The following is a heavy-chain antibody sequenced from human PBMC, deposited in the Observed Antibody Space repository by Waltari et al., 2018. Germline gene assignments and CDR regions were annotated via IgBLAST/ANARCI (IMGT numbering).Heavy chain of an antibody. CDR2: IYHSGST. V-gene: IGHV4-38-2*02. CDR1: GYSLSSGYY. CDR3: ARGSYDILTGFYEHFFDT. D-gene: IGHD3-9*01. J-gene: IGHJ3*02. Sequence: QVQLQESGPGLVKPSETLSLTCTVSGYSLSSGYYWGWIRQPPGEGLEWIGGIYHSGSTYYNPSLKSRVTISVDTSKNQFSLNLRSVTAADTAVYYCARGSYDILTGFYEHFFDTWGQGTMVTVSS.